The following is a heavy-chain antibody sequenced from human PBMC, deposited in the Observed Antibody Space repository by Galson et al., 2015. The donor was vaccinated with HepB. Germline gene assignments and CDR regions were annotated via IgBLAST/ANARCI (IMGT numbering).Heavy chain of an antibody. D-gene: IGHD2-15*01. CDR3: ARGAPIVVVAEGAFDI. V-gene: IGHV1-69*06. CDR2: TIPIFGTA. Sequence: SVKVSCKASGGTFSSYAISWVRQAPGQGLEWMGGTIPIFGTANYAQKFQGRVTITADKSTSTAYMELSSLRSEDTAVYYCARGAPIVVVAEGAFDIWGQGTMVTVSS. J-gene: IGHJ3*02. CDR1: GGTFSSYA.